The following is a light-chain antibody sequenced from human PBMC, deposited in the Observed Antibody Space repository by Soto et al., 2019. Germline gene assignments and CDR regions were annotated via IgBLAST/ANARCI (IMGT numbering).Light chain of an antibody. V-gene: IGLV2-14*01. J-gene: IGLJ1*01. CDR1: SSDVGGYNY. Sequence: QSALTQPASVSGSPGQSMTISCTGTSSDVGGYNYVSWYQQHPGKAPKLMIYDVSNRPSGVSNRFSGSKSGNTASLTISGHQAEDEADYYCSSYTSSSTHYVFGTGTKVTVL. CDR3: SSYTSSSTHYV. CDR2: DVS.